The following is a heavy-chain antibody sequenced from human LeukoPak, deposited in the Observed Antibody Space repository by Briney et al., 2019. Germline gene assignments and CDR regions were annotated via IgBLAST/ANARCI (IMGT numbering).Heavy chain of an antibody. J-gene: IGHJ6*02. CDR1: GYTFTSYY. Sequence: ASVKVSCKASGYTFTSYYIHWVRQAPGQGLEWMGIINPSGGTTSYAQKFQGRVAMTRDTSTSTVYMELSSLRSEDTALYYCAKAPLYYYGMDVWGQGTTVTVSS. CDR3: AKAPLYYYGMDV. V-gene: IGHV1-46*01. CDR2: INPSGGTT.